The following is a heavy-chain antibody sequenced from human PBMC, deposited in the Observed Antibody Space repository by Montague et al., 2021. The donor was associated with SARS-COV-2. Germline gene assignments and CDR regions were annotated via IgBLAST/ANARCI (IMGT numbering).Heavy chain of an antibody. D-gene: IGHD3-3*01. CDR3: ARADVWSGYLYVDY. CDR1: GGSISSGSYY. CDR2: IYTSGST. Sequence: TLSLTCTVSGGSISSGSYYWSWIRQPAGKGLEWIGRIYTSGSTNYNPSLKSRVTISVDTSKNQFSLKLSSVTAADTAVYYCARADVWSGYLYVDYWGQGTMVTVSS. V-gene: IGHV4-61*02. J-gene: IGHJ4*02.